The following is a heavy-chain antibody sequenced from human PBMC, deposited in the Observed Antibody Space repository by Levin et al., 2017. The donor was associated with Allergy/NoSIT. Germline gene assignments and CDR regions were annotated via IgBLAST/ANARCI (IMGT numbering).Heavy chain of an antibody. CDR3: AKDGRGSIAVAGTFDY. CDR2: ISGSGGST. J-gene: IGHJ4*02. CDR1: GFTFSSYA. Sequence: GESLKISCAASGFTFSSYAMSWVRQAPGKGLEWVSAISGSGGSTYYADSVKGRFTISRDNSKNTLYLQMNSLRAEDTAVYYCAKDGRGSIAVAGTFDYWGQGTLVTVSS. V-gene: IGHV3-23*01. D-gene: IGHD6-19*01.